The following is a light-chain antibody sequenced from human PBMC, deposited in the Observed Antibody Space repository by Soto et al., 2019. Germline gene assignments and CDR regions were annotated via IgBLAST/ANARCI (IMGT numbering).Light chain of an antibody. CDR1: ADISYW. Sequence: DIQMTQTPSSVSASVGDRVTITCRASADISYWVAWYQQKPGKAPKLLIHAASSLHSGVPSRFSGSGSGTDFTRTITGLQTEDFATYYCQQSNSFPCTFGQGAKVDMK. J-gene: IGKJ2*02. CDR2: AAS. CDR3: QQSNSFPCT. V-gene: IGKV1D-12*01.